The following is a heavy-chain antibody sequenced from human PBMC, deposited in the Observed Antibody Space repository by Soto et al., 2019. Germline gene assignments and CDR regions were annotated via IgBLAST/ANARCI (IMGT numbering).Heavy chain of an antibody. CDR2: INPSSGSR. J-gene: IGHJ4*02. V-gene: IGHV1-46*01. Sequence: ASVKVSCKASGYTFSSYHMYWVRQAPGQGLEWMGVINPSSGSRIYAQKFKDRVTMTRDTSTSTVYMDLSSLRSEDTAVYYCGRAYSGSSSPDYWGRGTLVTVSS. CDR3: GRAYSGSSSPDY. CDR1: GYTFSSYH. D-gene: IGHD6-6*01.